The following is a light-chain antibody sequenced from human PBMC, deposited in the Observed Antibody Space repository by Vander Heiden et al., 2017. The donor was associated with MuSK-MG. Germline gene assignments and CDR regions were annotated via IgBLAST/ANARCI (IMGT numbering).Light chain of an antibody. Sequence: EVVMTQSPATLSVSPGERATLSCRASQRVSSNLAWYQQKPGQAPRLLIYGASTRVTDTPDRFSGSGSGTEFTLTISSLQSEDFAVYYCQQYDKWPPLTFGGGTKVEIK. CDR3: QQYDKWPPLT. J-gene: IGKJ4*01. V-gene: IGKV3-15*01. CDR2: GAS. CDR1: QRVSSN.